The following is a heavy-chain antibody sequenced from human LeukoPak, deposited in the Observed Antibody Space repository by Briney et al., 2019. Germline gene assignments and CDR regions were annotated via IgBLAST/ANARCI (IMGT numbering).Heavy chain of an antibody. Sequence: PGGSLRLSCAASGFTFSSYAMSWVRQAPGKGLEWVSAISGSGGSTYYADSVKGRFAISRDNSKNTLYLQMNSLRAEDTAVYYCAKAQGDSSGYTFDYWGQGTLVTVSS. J-gene: IGHJ4*02. CDR3: AKAQGDSSGYTFDY. D-gene: IGHD3-22*01. CDR1: GFTFSSYA. V-gene: IGHV3-23*01. CDR2: ISGSGGST.